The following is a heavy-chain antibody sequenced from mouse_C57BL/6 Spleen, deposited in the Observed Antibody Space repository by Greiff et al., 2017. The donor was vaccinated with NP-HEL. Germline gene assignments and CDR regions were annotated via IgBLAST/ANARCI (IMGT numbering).Heavy chain of an antibody. D-gene: IGHD1-1*01. V-gene: IGHV5-17*01. CDR2: ISSGSSTI. CDR1: GFTFSDYG. Sequence: EVQVVESGGGLVKPGGSLKLSCAASGFTFSDYGMHWVRQAPGKGLEWVAYISSGSSTIYYADTVKGRFTISRDNAKNTLFLQLTSLRSEDTAMYYCARDYGSSYPFDYWGQGTTLTVAS. CDR3: ARDYGSSYPFDY. J-gene: IGHJ2*01.